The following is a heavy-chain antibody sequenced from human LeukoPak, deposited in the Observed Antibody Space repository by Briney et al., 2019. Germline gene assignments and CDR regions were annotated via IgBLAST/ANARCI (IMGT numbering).Heavy chain of an antibody. CDR3: ARAGYSYGRGWFDP. J-gene: IGHJ5*02. CDR2: IYTSRST. CDR1: GGSIISGSYY. Sequence: SQTLSLTCTVSGGSIISGSYYWSWIRQPAGKGVEWIGRIYTSRSTNYNPSLKSRVTISVDTSKNQFSLKLSSVTAADTAVYYCARAGYSYGRGWFDPWGQATLVTVSS. D-gene: IGHD5-18*01. V-gene: IGHV4-61*02.